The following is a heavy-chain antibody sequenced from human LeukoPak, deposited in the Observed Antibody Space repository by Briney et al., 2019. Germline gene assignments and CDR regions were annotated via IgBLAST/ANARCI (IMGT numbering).Heavy chain of an antibody. D-gene: IGHD5-12*01. J-gene: IGHJ5*02. CDR2: IIPIFGTA. Sequence: SVKVSCKTSGGTFSSYAISWVRQAPGQGLEWMGRIIPIFGTANYAQKFQGRVTITTDESTSTAYMELSSLRSEDTAVYYCARSLYSGYVYWFDPWGQGTLVTVSS. CDR3: ARSLYSGYVYWFDP. CDR1: GGTFSSYA. V-gene: IGHV1-69*05.